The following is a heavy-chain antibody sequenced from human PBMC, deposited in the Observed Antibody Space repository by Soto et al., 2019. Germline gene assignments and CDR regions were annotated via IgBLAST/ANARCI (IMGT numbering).Heavy chain of an antibody. Sequence: GGSLRLSCAASGFTFSSYAMSWVRQAPGKGLEWVSAISGSGGSTYYADSVKGRFTISRDNSKNTLYLQMNSLRAEDTAVYYCAKVTTWIAVAGTAWFDPWGQGSQVTVS. V-gene: IGHV3-23*01. CDR1: GFTFSSYA. CDR3: AKVTTWIAVAGTAWFDP. CDR2: ISGSGGST. D-gene: IGHD6-19*01. J-gene: IGHJ5*02.